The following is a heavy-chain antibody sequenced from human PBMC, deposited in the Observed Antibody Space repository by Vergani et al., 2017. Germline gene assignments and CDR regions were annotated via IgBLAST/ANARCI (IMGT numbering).Heavy chain of an antibody. CDR2: INPNSGGT. V-gene: IGHV1-2*02. CDR1: GYTFTGYY. D-gene: IGHD3-9*01. J-gene: IGHJ5*02. Sequence: QVQLVQSGAEVKKPGASVKVSCKASGYTFTGYYMHWVRQAPGQGLEWMGWINPNSGGTNYAQQFQGRVHMTRDTSIRPAYMELSRLRSDDRAVYYCARDLDILTGYEFGFDPWGQGTLVTVSS. CDR3: ARDLDILTGYEFGFDP.